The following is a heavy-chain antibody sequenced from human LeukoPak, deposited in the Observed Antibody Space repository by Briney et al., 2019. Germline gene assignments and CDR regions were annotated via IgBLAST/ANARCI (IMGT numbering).Heavy chain of an antibody. J-gene: IGHJ4*02. CDR2: IYYRGST. CDR1: GGSISSSTYY. Sequence: SETLSLTCTVSGGSISSSTYYWGWIRQPPGKGLEWIGNIYYRGSTYYNPSLKSRVTISVDTSKNQFSLKLSSVTAADTAVYYCARTGPAVDYYGSGAATDYWGQGTLVTVSS. V-gene: IGHV4-39*07. D-gene: IGHD3-10*01. CDR3: ARTGPAVDYYGSGAATDY.